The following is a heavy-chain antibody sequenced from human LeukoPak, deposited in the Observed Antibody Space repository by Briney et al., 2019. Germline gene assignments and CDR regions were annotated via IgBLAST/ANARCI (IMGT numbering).Heavy chain of an antibody. V-gene: IGHV4-39*07. Sequence: SETMSLTCTVSGGSISSTNYYWGWIRQPPGKGLEWIGSIYYSGSTYYNPSLKSRLTISLDTSKNQFSLRLSSVTAADTAFYYCARRYNWNDRWDWGQGTLVTVSP. J-gene: IGHJ4*02. CDR3: ARRYNWNDRWD. D-gene: IGHD1-1*01. CDR2: IYYSGST. CDR1: GGSISSTNYY.